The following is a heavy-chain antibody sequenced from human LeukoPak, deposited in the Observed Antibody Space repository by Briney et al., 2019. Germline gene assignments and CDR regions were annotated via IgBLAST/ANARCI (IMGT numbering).Heavy chain of an antibody. J-gene: IGHJ6*02. CDR2: ISGFNGNT. CDR3: AREGAAESLYYYYAMDV. D-gene: IGHD6-13*01. Sequence: GASVKVSCKTSGGTFLTHTFSWVRQAPGQGLEWMGWISGFNGNTNYAQKFQGRVTMTTDTSTSTAYMDLRSLTSDDTAVYYCAREGAAESLYYYYAMDVWGQGTTVTVSS. CDR1: GGTFLTHT. V-gene: IGHV1-18*01.